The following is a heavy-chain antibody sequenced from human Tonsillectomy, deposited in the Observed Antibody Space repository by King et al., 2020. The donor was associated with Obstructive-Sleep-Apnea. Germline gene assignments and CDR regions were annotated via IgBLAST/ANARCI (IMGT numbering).Heavy chain of an antibody. V-gene: IGHV4-34*01. CDR2: INHSGST. CDR1: GGSFTDYY. CDR3: ARGSGAAAVNWFDP. D-gene: IGHD6-13*01. Sequence: VQLQQWGAGLLKPSETLSLTCAVFGGSFTDYYWSWIRQPPGKGLEWIGEINHSGSTNYYPSLKSRVTISVGTSKNQFSLQLSSVTAADTAVYYCARGSGAAAVNWFDPWGQGTLVTVSS. J-gene: IGHJ5*02.